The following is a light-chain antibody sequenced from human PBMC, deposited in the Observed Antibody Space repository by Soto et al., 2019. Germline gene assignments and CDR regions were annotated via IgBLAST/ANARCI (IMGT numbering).Light chain of an antibody. CDR2: EVS. CDR3: SSYTTSNTLV. Sequence: QSALTQPASVSGSPGQSITISCTGTSSDVGSHDYVSWYQQHPGKAPKLMIYEVSERPSGVSNRFSGSKAGNTASLTVSGLQAEVEAEYYCSSYTTSNTLVFGTGTKLTVL. J-gene: IGLJ1*01. CDR1: SSDVGSHDY. V-gene: IGLV2-14*01.